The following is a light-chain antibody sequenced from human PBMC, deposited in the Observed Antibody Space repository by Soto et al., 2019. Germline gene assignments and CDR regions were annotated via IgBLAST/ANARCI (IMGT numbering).Light chain of an antibody. J-gene: IGLJ3*02. Sequence: QLVLTQSPSASASPGASVTLTCTLSSGHSSYAIAWHRQQPEKGPRFLMRLNNDGSHTKGDGIPDRFSGSSSGAARYLTISSLQSEDEADYYCQTWGTGIQVFGGGTKLTVL. CDR1: SGHSSYA. CDR3: QTWGTGIQV. CDR2: LNNDGSH. V-gene: IGLV4-69*01.